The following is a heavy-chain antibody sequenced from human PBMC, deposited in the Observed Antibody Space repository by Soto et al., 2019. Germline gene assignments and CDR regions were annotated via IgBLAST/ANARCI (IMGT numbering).Heavy chain of an antibody. CDR1: GYTFTGYY. J-gene: IGHJ6*02. CDR2: INPNSGGT. V-gene: IGHV1-2*04. CDR3: ARGLVVVPAGLYYYGMDV. D-gene: IGHD2-2*01. Sequence: GASVKVSCKASGYTFTGYYMHWVRQAPGQGLEWMGWINPNSGGTNYAQKFQGWVTMTRDTSISTAYMELSRLRSDDTAVYYCARGLVVVPAGLYYYGMDVWGQGTTVTVSS.